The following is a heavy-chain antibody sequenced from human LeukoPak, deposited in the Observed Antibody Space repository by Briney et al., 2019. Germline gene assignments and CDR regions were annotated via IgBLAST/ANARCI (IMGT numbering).Heavy chain of an antibody. J-gene: IGHJ2*01. CDR2: TSYAGNNK. Sequence: GRSLRLSCAASGFTFSSYGMHWVRQAPGKGLEWVAVTSYAGNNKQYADSVRGRFTISRDTFKNTLYLQMDSLRTEDTAVYYCAKDNSSWGAGYWYFDLWGRGTLVMVSS. CDR1: GFTFSSYG. CDR3: AKDNSSWGAGYWYFDL. V-gene: IGHV3-30*18. D-gene: IGHD6-13*01.